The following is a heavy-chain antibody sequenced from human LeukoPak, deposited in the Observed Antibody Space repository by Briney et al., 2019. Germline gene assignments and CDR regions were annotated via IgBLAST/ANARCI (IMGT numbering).Heavy chain of an antibody. Sequence: GGSLRLSCAASGFTFSTYAIHWVRQAPGKGLEWVAVISYDGSNKYHADSVKGRFTISRDNAKNSLYLQMNSLRAEDTAVYYCARDDGSGGDYWGQGTLVTVSS. CDR1: GFTFSTYA. V-gene: IGHV3-30*07. D-gene: IGHD3-10*01. CDR2: ISYDGSNK. J-gene: IGHJ4*02. CDR3: ARDDGSGGDY.